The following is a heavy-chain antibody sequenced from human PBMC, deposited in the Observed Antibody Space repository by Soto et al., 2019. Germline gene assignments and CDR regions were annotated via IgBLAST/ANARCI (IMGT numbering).Heavy chain of an antibody. J-gene: IGHJ6*02. V-gene: IGHV3-30-3*01. CDR1: GFTFSSYA. D-gene: IGHD5-12*01. CDR3: ARDYYRFNSGYGFRMDV. Sequence: PGGSLRLSCAASGFTFSSYAMHWVRQAPGKGLEWVAVISYDGSNKYYADSVKGRFTISRDNSKNTLYLQMNSLRAEDTAVYYCARDYYRFNSGYGFRMDVWGQGTKVTVSS. CDR2: ISYDGSNK.